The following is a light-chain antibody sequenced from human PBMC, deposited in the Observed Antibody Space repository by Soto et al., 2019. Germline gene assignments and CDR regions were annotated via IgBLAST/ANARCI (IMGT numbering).Light chain of an antibody. Sequence: DIQMTQSPSTLSASVGDRVTITCRASQSISSWLAWYQQKPGRAPKPLIYKASSLESGVPSRFSGSGSGTEFTLTISNLQPDDFATYYCQQYNSQWTFGKGTKADIK. CDR1: QSISSW. CDR3: QQYNSQWT. V-gene: IGKV1-5*03. J-gene: IGKJ1*01. CDR2: KAS.